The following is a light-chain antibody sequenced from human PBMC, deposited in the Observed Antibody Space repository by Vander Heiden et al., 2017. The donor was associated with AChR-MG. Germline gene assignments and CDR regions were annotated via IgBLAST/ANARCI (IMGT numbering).Light chain of an antibody. J-gene: IGLJ3*02. CDR2: GVS. Sequence: QSALTQPASVSGFPVQSLTLSCTGTSSDDGGSDYVGWYQQHPGKAPKLMISGVSGRTVGISDRFSGAKSGNTASLTISGRQAEDEADYYCSSYTSSSTWVFGGGTKLTVL. V-gene: IGLV2-14*03. CDR3: SSYTSSSTWV. CDR1: SSDDGGSDY.